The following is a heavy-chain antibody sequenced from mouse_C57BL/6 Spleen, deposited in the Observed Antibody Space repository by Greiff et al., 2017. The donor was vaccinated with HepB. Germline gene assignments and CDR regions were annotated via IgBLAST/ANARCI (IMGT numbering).Heavy chain of an antibody. CDR3: ARSGYYGSPYAMDY. V-gene: IGHV1-64*01. J-gene: IGHJ4*01. D-gene: IGHD1-1*01. Sequence: QVQLQQPGAELVKPGASVKLSCKASGYTFTSYWIHWVKQRPGQGLEWIGMIHPNSGSTNYNEKFKSKATLTVDKSSSTAYMQLSSLTSEDSAVYYCARSGYYGSPYAMDYWGQGTSVTVSS. CDR2: IHPNSGST. CDR1: GYTFTSYW.